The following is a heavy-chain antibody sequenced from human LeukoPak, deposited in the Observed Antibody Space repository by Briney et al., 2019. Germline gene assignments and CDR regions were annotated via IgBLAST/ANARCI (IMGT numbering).Heavy chain of an antibody. D-gene: IGHD3-22*01. CDR2: LAYSGST. Sequence: PSETLSLTCTVSGGFIGSSSFYWAWIRQTPGKGLEWLGSLAYSGSTYYKSSLKSRVTLSVDAAKNQFSLNLTSVTAADTALFYCASSTSYYYGTSGYFEYWGQGILVTAAS. J-gene: IGHJ4*02. V-gene: IGHV4-39*01. CDR1: GGFIGSSSFY. CDR3: ASSTSYYYGTSGYFEY.